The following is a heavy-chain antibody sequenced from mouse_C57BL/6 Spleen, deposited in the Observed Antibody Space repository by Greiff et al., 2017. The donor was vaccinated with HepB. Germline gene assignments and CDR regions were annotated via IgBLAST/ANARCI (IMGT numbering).Heavy chain of an antibody. D-gene: IGHD2-4*01. J-gene: IGHJ4*01. CDR3: ATHDYGGGYAMDY. CDR2: IWRGGST. Sequence: QVQLKQSGPGLVQPSQSLSITCTVSGFSLTSYGVHWVRQSPGKGLEWLGVIWRGGSTDYNAAFMSRLSITKDNSKSQVFFKMNSLQADETAIYYCATHDYGGGYAMDYWGQGTSVTVSS. CDR1: GFSLTSYG. V-gene: IGHV2-5*01.